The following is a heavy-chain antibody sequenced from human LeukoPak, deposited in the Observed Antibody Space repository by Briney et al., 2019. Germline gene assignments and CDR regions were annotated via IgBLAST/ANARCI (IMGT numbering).Heavy chain of an antibody. CDR2: ISASGGGL. V-gene: IGHV3-23*01. CDR1: GFTCSNSA. Sequence: PGGSLRLSCADSGFTCSNSAMSWVRQAPGKELEWVSTISASGGGLQYADSVKGRFTVSRDNSKITLFLQMNSLRAEDTAVYYCAKADAYSSGRRYFQHWGQGTLVTVSS. CDR3: AKADAYSSGRRYFQH. J-gene: IGHJ1*01. D-gene: IGHD6-19*01.